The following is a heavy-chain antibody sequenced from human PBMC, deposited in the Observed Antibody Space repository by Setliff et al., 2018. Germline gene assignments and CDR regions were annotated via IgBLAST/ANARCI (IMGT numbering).Heavy chain of an antibody. D-gene: IGHD6-19*01. CDR1: GYTFASYD. J-gene: IGHJ5*02. CDR3: ARDKAKWLVFNRWFYP. Sequence: ASVKVSCKASGYTFASYDINWVRQATGQGLEWMGWMNPNSGNTGYAQKFQGRVTITRNTSISTAYMELSSLRSEDTAVYYCARDKAKWLVFNRWFYPWGKGTLVT. V-gene: IGHV1-8*03. CDR2: MNPNSGNT.